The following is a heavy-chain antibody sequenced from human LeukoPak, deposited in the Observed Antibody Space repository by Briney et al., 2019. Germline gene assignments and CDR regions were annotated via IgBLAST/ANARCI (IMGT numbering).Heavy chain of an antibody. CDR3: ARWYCVSNTCYHMDV. CDR2: IYYTGST. V-gene: IGHV4-59*02. CDR1: GGSANSYY. Sequence: SETLSLTCTVSGGSANSYYWSWIRQPPGEGLEWIGCIYYTGSTKYNPSLKSRVTMSVDTSKNQLSLEVSSVTAADTAVYYCARWYCVSNTCYHMDVWGKGTTVSVSS. J-gene: IGHJ6*03. D-gene: IGHD2-2*01.